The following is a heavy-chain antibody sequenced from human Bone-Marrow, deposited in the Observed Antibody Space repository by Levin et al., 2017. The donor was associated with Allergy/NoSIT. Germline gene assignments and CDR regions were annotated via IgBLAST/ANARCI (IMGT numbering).Heavy chain of an antibody. Sequence: GESLKISCKASGYSFTSYTIHWVRQAPGQGLEYMGWIDGANGNTKFSQKFQDRVTLTRDTSASTAYMELSGLIFEDTAVYYCSRTVAGTRFHYWGQGTLVTVSS. J-gene: IGHJ4*02. V-gene: IGHV1-3*01. D-gene: IGHD6-19*01. CDR2: IDGANGNT. CDR3: SRTVAGTRFHY. CDR1: GYSFTSYT.